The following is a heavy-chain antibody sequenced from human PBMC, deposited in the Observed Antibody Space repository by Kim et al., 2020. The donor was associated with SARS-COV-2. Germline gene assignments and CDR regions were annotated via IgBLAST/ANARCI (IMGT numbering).Heavy chain of an antibody. CDR1: GGTFSSYA. D-gene: IGHD6-6*01. J-gene: IGHJ6*03. CDR3: ARVRYSSSPYDYYYYMDV. V-gene: IGHV1-69*04. Sequence: SVKVSCKASGGTFSSYAISWVRQAPGQGLEWMGRIIPILGIANYAQKFQGRVTITADKSTSTAYMELSSLRSEDTAVYYCARVRYSSSPYDYYYYMDVWGKGTTVTVSS. CDR2: IIPILGIA.